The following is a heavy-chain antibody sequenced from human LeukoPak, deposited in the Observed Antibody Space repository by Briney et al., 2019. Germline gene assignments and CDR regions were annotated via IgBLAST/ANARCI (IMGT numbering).Heavy chain of an antibody. V-gene: IGHV3-48*02. CDR2: ISSSSSTI. Sequence: GGSLRLSCAASGFTFSSYSMNWVRQAPGKGLEWVSYISSSSSTIYYADSVKGRFTISRDNAENSLYLQMNSLRDEDTAVYYCARVRGTYYRDGLDIWGQGTVVTVSS. D-gene: IGHD1-26*01. CDR3: ARVRGTYYRDGLDI. CDR1: GFTFSSYS. J-gene: IGHJ3*02.